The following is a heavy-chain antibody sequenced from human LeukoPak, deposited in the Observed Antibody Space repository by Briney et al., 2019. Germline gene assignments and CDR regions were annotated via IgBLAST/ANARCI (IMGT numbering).Heavy chain of an antibody. CDR1: GYTFTSYA. CDR2: INTNTGNP. Sequence: ASVKVSCKASGYTFTSYAMNWVRQAPGQGLEWMGWINTNTGNPPYAQGFTGRFVFSLDTSVSTAYLQISSLKAEDTAVYYCARLPLYYDSSGHPAGFDYWGQGTLVTVSS. CDR3: ARLPLYYDSSGHPAGFDY. D-gene: IGHD3-22*01. V-gene: IGHV7-4-1*02. J-gene: IGHJ4*02.